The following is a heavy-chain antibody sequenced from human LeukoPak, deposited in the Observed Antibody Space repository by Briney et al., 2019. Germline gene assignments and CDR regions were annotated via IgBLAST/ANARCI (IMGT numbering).Heavy chain of an antibody. V-gene: IGHV7-4-1*02. CDR1: GGTFSSYA. CDR2: INTNTGNP. J-gene: IGHJ5*02. CDR3: ARDFAIWFGREWFDP. Sequence: ASVKVSCKASGGTFSSYAMNWVRQAPGQGLEWMGWINTNTGNPTYAQGFTGRFVFSLDTSVSTAYLQISSLKAEDTAVYYCARDFAIWFGREWFDPWGQGTLVTVSS. D-gene: IGHD3-10*01.